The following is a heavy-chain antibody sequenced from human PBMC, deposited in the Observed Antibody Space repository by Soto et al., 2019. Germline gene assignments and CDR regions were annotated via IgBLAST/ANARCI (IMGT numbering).Heavy chain of an antibody. CDR3: ARKTDSIPSGGDV. J-gene: IGHJ6*04. CDR1: GFAVRHNY. CDR2: IYSGGDT. Sequence: EVQLVKSGGGLVQPGGSLRLSCTASGFAVRHNYMTWVRQAPGKGLEWVSLIYSGGDTAYADSVKGRFTISRHTSQNTLYLQMNSLRAEDTAVYYCARKTDSIPSGGDVWGKGTAVTVSS. D-gene: IGHD3-10*01. V-gene: IGHV3-53*04.